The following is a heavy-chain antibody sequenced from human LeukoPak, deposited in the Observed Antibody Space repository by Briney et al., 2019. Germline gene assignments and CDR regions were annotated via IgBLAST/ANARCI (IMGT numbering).Heavy chain of an antibody. CDR1: GFTFDDYA. CDR3: AKDTYSSSLTGLDY. D-gene: IGHD6-6*01. CDR2: ISWNSGSI. J-gene: IGHJ4*02. V-gene: IGHV3-9*01. Sequence: PGGSLRLSCAASGFTFDDYAMHWVRQAPGKGLEWVSGISWNSGSIGYADSVKGRFTISRDNAKNSLYLQMNSPRAEDTALYYCAKDTYSSSLTGLDYWGQGTLVTVSS.